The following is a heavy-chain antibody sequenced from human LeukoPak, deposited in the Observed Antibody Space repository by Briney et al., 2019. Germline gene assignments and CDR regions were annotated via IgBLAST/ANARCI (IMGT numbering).Heavy chain of an antibody. CDR3: AREELLPKRTNAFDI. CDR2: IYYSVST. J-gene: IGHJ3*02. D-gene: IGHD1-7*01. V-gene: IGHV4-59*01. CDR1: GGSISSYY. Sequence: PPETLSLTCTVPGGSISSYYWSWIRPPLGKGLEWIGYIYYSVSTNYNPSLKSRVTISVDTSKNQFSLKLSSVTAADTAVYYCAREELLPKRTNAFDIWGQGTMVTVSS.